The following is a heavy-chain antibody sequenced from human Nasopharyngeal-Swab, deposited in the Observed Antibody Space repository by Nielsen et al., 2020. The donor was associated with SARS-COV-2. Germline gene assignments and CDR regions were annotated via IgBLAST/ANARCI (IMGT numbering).Heavy chain of an antibody. J-gene: IGHJ2*01. D-gene: IGHD6-13*01. Sequence: LRLSCTVSGGSISSGDYYWSWLRQSPGKGLEWIGYIYYSGSTYYNPSLKSRVTISVDTSKNQFSLKLNSVTAGDTAVYYCASIRYSSSWYGYWYFDLWGRGTLVTVSS. V-gene: IGHV4-30-4*01. CDR1: GGSISSGDYY. CDR3: ASIRYSSSWYGYWYFDL. CDR2: IYYSGST.